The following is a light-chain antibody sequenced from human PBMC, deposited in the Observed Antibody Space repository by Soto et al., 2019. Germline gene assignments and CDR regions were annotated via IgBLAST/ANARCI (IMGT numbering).Light chain of an antibody. CDR1: QSVSSH. CDR2: GAS. Sequence: DVQITQSPSSLSASVGDRVTITCRASQSVSSHLNWYQQRPGKVPSLLVSGASTLESGVPSRFSGGGSGTDFTLTIISLQPEDSATYYCQQSHSTPPAFGQGTKVDIK. J-gene: IGKJ1*01. V-gene: IGKV1-39*01. CDR3: QQSHSTPPA.